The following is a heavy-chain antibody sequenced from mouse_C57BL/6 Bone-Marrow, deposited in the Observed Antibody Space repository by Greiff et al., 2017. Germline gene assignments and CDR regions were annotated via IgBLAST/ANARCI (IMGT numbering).Heavy chain of an antibody. D-gene: IGHD1-1*01. V-gene: IGHV1-81*01. Sequence: VQLQQSGAELARPGASVKLSCKASGYTFTSYGISWVKQRTGQGLEWIGEIYPRSGNTYYNEKFKGKATLTADQSSSTAYMELRSLTSDDSAVYFCARSRYYGSPHFDYWGQGTTLTVSS. CDR3: ARSRYYGSPHFDY. CDR2: IYPRSGNT. J-gene: IGHJ2*01. CDR1: GYTFTSYG.